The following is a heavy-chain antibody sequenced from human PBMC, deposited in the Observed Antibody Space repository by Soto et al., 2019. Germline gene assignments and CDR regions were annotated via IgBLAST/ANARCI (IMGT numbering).Heavy chain of an antibody. CDR2: IYPCDSDT. CDR3: ARLSTWNGGPYGMDV. D-gene: IGHD1-1*01. Sequence: GESLKISCKGSGYSFTSYWIGWVRQMPGKGLEWMGIIYPCDSDTRYSPSLQGQVTISADKSISTAYLQWSSLKASDTAMYYCARLSTWNGGPYGMDVWGQGTTVTVSS. V-gene: IGHV5-51*01. J-gene: IGHJ6*02. CDR1: GYSFTSYW.